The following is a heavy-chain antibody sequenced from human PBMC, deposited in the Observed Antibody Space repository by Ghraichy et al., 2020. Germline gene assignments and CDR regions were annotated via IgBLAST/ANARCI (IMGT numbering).Heavy chain of an antibody. CDR2: IYYSGYT. J-gene: IGHJ6*02. CDR3: ARDLRWVGPTSYYALDV. Sequence: SHTLSLTCSVSGGSITSNTYSWGWIRQPPGKGLEWIGTIYYSGYTYYNPSLKSRVTISLDTSKNQFSLNLNSVTAADTAVYYCARDLRWVGPTSYYALDVWGQGTTVTVSS. V-gene: IGHV4-39*07. CDR1: GGSITSNTYS. D-gene: IGHD1-26*01.